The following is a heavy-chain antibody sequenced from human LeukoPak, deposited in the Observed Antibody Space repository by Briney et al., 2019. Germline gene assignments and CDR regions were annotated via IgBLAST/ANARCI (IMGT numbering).Heavy chain of an antibody. CDR3: ARGPYYYSSRSYYEDYYYYYMDV. Sequence: ASVKVSCKASGYTFTSYDINWVRQATGQGLEWMGWMNPKSGSTGYAQKFQGRVTMTRDTSISTAYMELRSLRSEDTAVYYCARGPYYYSSRSYYEDYYYYYMDVWAKGTTVTVSS. J-gene: IGHJ6*03. D-gene: IGHD3-10*01. CDR1: GYTFTSYD. CDR2: MNPKSGST. V-gene: IGHV1-8*01.